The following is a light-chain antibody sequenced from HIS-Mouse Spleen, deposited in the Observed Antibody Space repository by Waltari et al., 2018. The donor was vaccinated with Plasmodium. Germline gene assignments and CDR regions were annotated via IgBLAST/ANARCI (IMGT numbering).Light chain of an antibody. CDR3: QQYNNWSFT. CDR1: QSVSSN. CDR2: GAS. Sequence: ELVMTQSPATLSVSPGERAHLSCRASQSVSSNLAWYQQKPGQAPGLLIDGASTRSTGIPARISGSGSGTEITVTISSLQSEDFAVYYCQQYNNWSFTFGPGTKVDIK. V-gene: IGKV3-15*01. J-gene: IGKJ3*01.